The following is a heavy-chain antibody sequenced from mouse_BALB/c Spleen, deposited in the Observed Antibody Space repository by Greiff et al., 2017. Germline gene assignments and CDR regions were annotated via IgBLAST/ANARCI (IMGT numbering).Heavy chain of an antibody. CDR2: IDPENGDT. D-gene: IGHD2-4*01. J-gene: IGHJ3*01. CDR3: NAGGGLRAWFAY. Sequence: VQLQQSGAELVRPGASVKLSCTASGFNIKDYYMHWVKQRPEQGLEWIGWIDPENGDTEYAPKFQGKATMTADTSSNTAYLQLSSLTSEDTAVYYCNAGGGLRAWFAYWGQGTLVTVSA. CDR1: GFNIKDYY. V-gene: IGHV14-4*02.